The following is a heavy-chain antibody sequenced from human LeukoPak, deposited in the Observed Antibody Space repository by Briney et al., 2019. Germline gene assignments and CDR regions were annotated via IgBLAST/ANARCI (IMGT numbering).Heavy chain of an antibody. CDR1: GYSFTSYW. Sequence: GASVKVSCKGSGYSFTSYWIGWVRQMPGRGLEWMGIIYPGDSDTRYSPSFQGQVTISADKSISTAYLQWSSLKASDTAMYYCASPFTVTDAFDIWGQGTMVTVSS. J-gene: IGHJ3*02. CDR2: IYPGDSDT. D-gene: IGHD4-17*01. V-gene: IGHV5-51*01. CDR3: ASPFTVTDAFDI.